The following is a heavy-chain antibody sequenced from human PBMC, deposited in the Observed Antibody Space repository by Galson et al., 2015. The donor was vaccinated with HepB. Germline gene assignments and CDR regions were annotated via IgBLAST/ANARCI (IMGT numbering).Heavy chain of an antibody. V-gene: IGHV1-2*02. D-gene: IGHD3-22*01. CDR3: ARNDGPSSGREDDY. CDR2: INPNSGGT. CDR1: GYTFTGYY. Sequence: SVKVSCKASGYTFTGYYMHWVRQAPGQGLEWMGWINPNSGGTNYAQKFQGRVTMTRDTSISTAYMELSRLRSDDTAVYYCARNDGPSSGREDDYWGQGTLVTVSS. J-gene: IGHJ4*02.